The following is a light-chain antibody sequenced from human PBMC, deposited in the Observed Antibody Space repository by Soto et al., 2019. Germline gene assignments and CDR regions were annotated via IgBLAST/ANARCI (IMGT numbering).Light chain of an antibody. CDR3: SSYTSRGTGV. Sequence: QSVLTQPASVSGSPGQSITISCTGTSSDVGSYNYVSWYQQHPGKAPKFMIYDVSNRPSGVSNRFSGSKSANTASLTISGLQDEDEADYYCSSYTSRGTGVFGGGTKLTVL. J-gene: IGLJ3*02. CDR2: DVS. V-gene: IGLV2-14*03. CDR1: SSDVGSYNY.